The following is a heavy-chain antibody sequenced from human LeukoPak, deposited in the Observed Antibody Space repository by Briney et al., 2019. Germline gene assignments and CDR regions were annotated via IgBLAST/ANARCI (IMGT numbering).Heavy chain of an antibody. V-gene: IGHV4-4*07. J-gene: IGHJ4*02. CDR3: ARRTYTSGWD. D-gene: IGHD6-19*01. CDR1: GGSISSYY. Sequence: PSETLSLTCTAPGGSISSYYWSSIRQPAGKGLEWIGRIYTSGSTNYNPSLKSRVTISLDTSKNQFSLKLSSVTDADTAVYYCARRTYTSGWDWGQGTLVTVSS. CDR2: IYTSGST.